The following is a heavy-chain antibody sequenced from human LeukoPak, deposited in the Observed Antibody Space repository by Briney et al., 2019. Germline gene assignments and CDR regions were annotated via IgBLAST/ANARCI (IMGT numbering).Heavy chain of an antibody. J-gene: IGHJ4*02. D-gene: IGHD1-1*01. CDR3: AREYPDNGDGWGY. V-gene: IGHV3-9*01. CDR1: GFTFDDYA. CDR2: ISWNSGSI. Sequence: GRSLRLSCAASGFTFDDYAMHWVRQAPGKGLEWVSGISWNSGSIGYADSVKGRFTISRDNAKNSLYLQMNSLRVEDTAVYYCAREYPDNGDGWGYWGQGTLVTVSS.